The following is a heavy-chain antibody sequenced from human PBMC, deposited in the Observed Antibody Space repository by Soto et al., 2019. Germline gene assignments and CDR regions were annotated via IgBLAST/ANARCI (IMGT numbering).Heavy chain of an antibody. V-gene: IGHV1-2*04. CDR2: INPNSGGT. Sequence: ASVKVSCNASGYTFTGYYIHWVRQAPGQGLEWMGWINPNSGGTNYAQKFQGWVTMTRDTSISTAYMELSRLRSDDTAVYYCARDGLGTDYFDYWGQGTLVTVSS. J-gene: IGHJ4*02. CDR1: GYTFTGYY. CDR3: ARDGLGTDYFDY. D-gene: IGHD1-1*01.